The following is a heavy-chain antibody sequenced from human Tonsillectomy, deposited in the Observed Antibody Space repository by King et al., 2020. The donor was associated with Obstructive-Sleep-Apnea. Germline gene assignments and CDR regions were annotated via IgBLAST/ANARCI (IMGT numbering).Heavy chain of an antibody. CDR3: ARHTAPRIAVAPFAL. CDR1: GYSFTSYW. V-gene: IGHV5-51*01. Sequence: QLVQSGAEVKKPGASLKISCKGSGYSFTSYWIGWVRQMPGKGLEWMGIIYPGDSDTTYSPSFQGQVTISADKSISTAYLQWSSLKASDTAMYYCARHTAPRIAVAPFALWGRGTLVTVSS. D-gene: IGHD6-19*01. J-gene: IGHJ2*01. CDR2: IYPGDSDT.